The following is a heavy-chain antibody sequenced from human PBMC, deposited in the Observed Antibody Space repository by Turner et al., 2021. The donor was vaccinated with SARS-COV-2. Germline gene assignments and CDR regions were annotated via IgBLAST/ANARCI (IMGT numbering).Heavy chain of an antibody. CDR1: GYTLTELS. CDR3: ATTLVTLIGDWYFDL. Sequence: QVQLVQAGAEVKNPGASLKVPCKVSGYTLTELSMHWVRQAPGKGREWMGGFDPEDGETIYAQKFQGRVTMTEDTSTDTAYMELSSLRSEDTAVYYCATTLVTLIGDWYFDLWGRGTLVTVSS. J-gene: IGHJ2*01. CDR2: FDPEDGET. D-gene: IGHD3-22*01. V-gene: IGHV1-24*01.